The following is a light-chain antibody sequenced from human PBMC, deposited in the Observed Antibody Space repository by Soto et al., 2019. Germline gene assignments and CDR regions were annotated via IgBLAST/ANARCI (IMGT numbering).Light chain of an antibody. J-gene: IGKJ4*01. V-gene: IGKV1-9*01. CDR3: QQYNTFLT. Sequence: IQLTQSPSSLSASVGDRVTITCRASQGISSDLAWYQQKPGRAPKLLIFGASTLQSGVPSRFSGSGSGTEFTLTISSLQPDDIATYYCQQYNTFLTFGGGTKVDIK. CDR2: GAS. CDR1: QGISSD.